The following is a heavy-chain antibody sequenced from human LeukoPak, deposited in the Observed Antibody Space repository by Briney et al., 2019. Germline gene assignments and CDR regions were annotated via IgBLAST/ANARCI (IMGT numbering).Heavy chain of an antibody. J-gene: IGHJ4*02. D-gene: IGHD3-22*01. CDR3: ARDEVLTYYYDSSGYYFDY. CDR1: GYTFTSYY. Sequence: AASVKVSCKASGYTFTSYYMHWVRQAPGQGLEWMGIINPSGGSTSYAQKFQGRVTMTRDTSTSTVYMELSSLRSEDTAVYYCARDEVLTYYYDSSGYYFDYWGQGTLVTVSS. V-gene: IGHV1-46*01. CDR2: INPSGGST.